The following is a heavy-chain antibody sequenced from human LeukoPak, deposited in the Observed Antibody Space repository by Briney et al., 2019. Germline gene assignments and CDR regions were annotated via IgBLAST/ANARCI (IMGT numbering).Heavy chain of an antibody. Sequence: GASVNVSCKASGYTFTSYGISWVRQAPGHGLEWMGWISAYNGNTNYAQKLQGRVTMTTDTSTSTAYMELRSLRSDDTAVYYCARDLGSTMVRGVNDYWGQGTLVTVSS. CDR1: GYTFTSYG. J-gene: IGHJ4*02. CDR3: ARDLGSTMVRGVNDY. D-gene: IGHD3-10*01. CDR2: ISAYNGNT. V-gene: IGHV1-18*01.